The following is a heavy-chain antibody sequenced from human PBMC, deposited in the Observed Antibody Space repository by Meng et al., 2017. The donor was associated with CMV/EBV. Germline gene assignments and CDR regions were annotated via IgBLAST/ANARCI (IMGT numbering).Heavy chain of an antibody. V-gene: IGHV4-59*01. CDR2: IYYSGST. CDR3: ASAPVLGGFRWYFDL. D-gene: IGHD3-16*01. CDR1: GGSISSYY. Sequence: SETLSLTCPVSGGSISSYYWSWIRQPPGKGLEWIGYIYYSGSTNYNPSLKSRVTISVDTSKNQFSLKLSSVTAADTAVYYCASAPVLGGFRWYFDLWGRGTLVTVSS. J-gene: IGHJ2*01.